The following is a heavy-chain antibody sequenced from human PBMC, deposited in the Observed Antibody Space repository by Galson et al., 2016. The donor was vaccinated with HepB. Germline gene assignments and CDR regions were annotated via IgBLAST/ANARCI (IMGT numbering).Heavy chain of an antibody. V-gene: IGHV3-53*01. CDR2: IYIADST. CDR1: GFTVNNNY. D-gene: IGHD3-3*01. CDR3: VGGVVRRAMFEY. J-gene: IGHJ4*02. Sequence: SLRLSCAASGFTVNNNYMNWVRQAPGKGLEWVSIIYIADSTYYADSVKGRFTISRDNSKNTLYLQMNSLRAEDTAMYYCVGGVVRRAMFEYWGQGALVTVSS.